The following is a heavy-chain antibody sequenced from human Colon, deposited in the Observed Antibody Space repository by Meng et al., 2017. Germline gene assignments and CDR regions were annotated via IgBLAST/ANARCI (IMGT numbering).Heavy chain of an antibody. Sequence: QVQLVQSGAEVKKPGASVRISCKASGYTFTTYKIHWVRQAPGQSLEWMAXINTGNGDTQYLQKFQGRVTLTGDMSTFTAYMDLYRLTSDDTAVYYCARDEIDWGQGTLVTVSS. V-gene: IGHV1-3*04. CDR1: GYTFTTYK. CDR3: ARDEID. CDR2: INTGNGDT. J-gene: IGHJ4*02.